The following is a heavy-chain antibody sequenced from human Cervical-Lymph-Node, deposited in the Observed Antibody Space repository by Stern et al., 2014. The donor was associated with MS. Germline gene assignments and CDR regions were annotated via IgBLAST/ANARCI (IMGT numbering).Heavy chain of an antibody. Sequence: QVQLQESGPGLVKPSQTLSLTCTVSSGPISSGVYYWTWIRQHPEKGLEWIGYIYYSGITDYNPSLKSRVTISLDTSKNEFSLKMTSVTAADTAVYYCARKRQYISGWNGPFEIWGQGKLVTVSS. CDR1: SGPISSGVYY. J-gene: IGHJ3*02. CDR3: ARKRQYISGWNGPFEI. D-gene: IGHD6-19*01. CDR2: IYYSGIT. V-gene: IGHV4-31*03.